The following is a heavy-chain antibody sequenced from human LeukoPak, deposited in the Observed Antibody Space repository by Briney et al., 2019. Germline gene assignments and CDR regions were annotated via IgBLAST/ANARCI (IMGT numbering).Heavy chain of an antibody. CDR3: ARDRYTSGWYADL. J-gene: IGHJ2*01. Sequence: SETLSLTCTVSGGSLSSYYWSWIRQPPGKGLEWIGYIYYSGSTNYNPSLKSRVTISVDTSKNQFSLKLNSVTAADTAVYYCARDRYTSGWYADLWGRGTLVTVSS. D-gene: IGHD6-19*01. V-gene: IGHV4-59*01. CDR2: IYYSGST. CDR1: GGSLSSYY.